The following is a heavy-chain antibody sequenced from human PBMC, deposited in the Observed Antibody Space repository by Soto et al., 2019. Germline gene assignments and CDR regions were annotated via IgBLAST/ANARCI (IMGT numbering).Heavy chain of an antibody. Sequence: EVQLVESGGGLVQPGGSLRLSCEVSGLTVSSNQMSWVRQAPGKGPEWVSVSYSGGNTNYADSVKGRFTISRDNSKNTLYLQMNSLSPEDTAVYHCARVYDFWSGYSEGAFDIWGQGTMVTVSS. CDR2: SYSGGNT. CDR3: ARVYDFWSGYSEGAFDI. J-gene: IGHJ3*02. D-gene: IGHD3-3*01. CDR1: GLTVSSNQ. V-gene: IGHV3-66*01.